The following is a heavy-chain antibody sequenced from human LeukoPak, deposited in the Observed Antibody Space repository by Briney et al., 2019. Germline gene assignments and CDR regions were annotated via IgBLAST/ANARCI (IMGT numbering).Heavy chain of an antibody. CDR2: ISGSGAST. D-gene: IGHD6-25*01. CDR1: GFTFNNYA. CDR3: ANGLAAAGNSLLRDFYYFIDG. Sequence: QSGGSLRLSCVASGFTFNNYAMHWVRQAPGKGLEWVSSISGSGASTYYADSFKGRFLTSRDESKNTLYLQMNNLRAEDSALYFCANGLAAAGNSLLRDFYYFIDGWGKGTTVTVSS. V-gene: IGHV3-23*01. J-gene: IGHJ6*03.